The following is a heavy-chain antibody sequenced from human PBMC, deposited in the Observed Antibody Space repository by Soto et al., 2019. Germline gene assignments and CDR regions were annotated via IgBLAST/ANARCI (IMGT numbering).Heavy chain of an antibody. Sequence: TSEPLSLTCAVYGGSFSGYYCSRIRQPPGKGLEWIGYMYNTGSTVYNPSFKSRVTISVDTSKNQFSLKLNSVTAADTAVYYCARDLWGYCGTDCYPLDVWGQGTTVT. CDR2: MYNTGST. V-gene: IGHV4-59*01. J-gene: IGHJ6*02. D-gene: IGHD2-21*02. CDR1: GGSFSGYY. CDR3: ARDLWGYCGTDCYPLDV.